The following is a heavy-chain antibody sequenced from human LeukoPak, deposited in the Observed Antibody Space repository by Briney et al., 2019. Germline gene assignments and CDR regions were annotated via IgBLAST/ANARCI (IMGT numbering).Heavy chain of an antibody. V-gene: IGHV1-18*01. CDR3: ARGRCSGGSCYSGVAFDI. D-gene: IGHD2-15*01. CDR1: GYTFTSYG. J-gene: IGHJ3*02. Sequence: ASVKVSCKASGYTFTSYGISWVRQAPGQGLEWMGWISAYNGNTNYAQKLQGRVTMTTDTSTSTAYMDLRSLRSDDTAVYYCARGRCSGGSCYSGVAFDIWGQGTMVTVSS. CDR2: ISAYNGNT.